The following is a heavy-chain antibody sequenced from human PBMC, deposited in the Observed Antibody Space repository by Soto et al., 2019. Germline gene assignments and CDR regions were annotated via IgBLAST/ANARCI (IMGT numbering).Heavy chain of an antibody. J-gene: IGHJ2*01. CDR2: ISYDGSNK. Sequence: QVQLVESGGGVVQPVRSLRLSCAASGFTFSSYAMHWVRQAPGKGLEWVAVISYDGSNKYYADSVKGRFTISRDNSKNTLYLQMNSLRAEVTAVYYCSRDSLWGIGMVLWNCDLLGHGTLFTVCS. D-gene: IGHD3-10*01. CDR1: GFTFSSYA. V-gene: IGHV3-30-3*01. CDR3: SRDSLWGIGMVLWNCDL.